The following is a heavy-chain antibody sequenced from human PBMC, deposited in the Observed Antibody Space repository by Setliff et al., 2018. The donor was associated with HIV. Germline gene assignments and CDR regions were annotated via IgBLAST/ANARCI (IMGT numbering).Heavy chain of an antibody. CDR2: IYPGDSDT. CDR3: ARQDLHWFDP. J-gene: IGHJ5*02. Sequence: GESLKISCMGSGYSFTSYWIAWVRQMPGKGLEWMGLIYPGDSDTRYSPSFQGQVTISVDKSIRTAYLQWSSLKASDTAMYYCARQDLHWFDPWGQGTLVTVSS. V-gene: IGHV5-51*01. CDR1: GYSFTSYW.